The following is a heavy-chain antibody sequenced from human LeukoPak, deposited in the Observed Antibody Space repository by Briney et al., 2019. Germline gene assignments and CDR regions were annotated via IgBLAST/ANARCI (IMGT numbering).Heavy chain of an antibody. V-gene: IGHV1-18*01. Sequence: GASVKVSCKASGYTFTSYGISWVRQAPGQGLEWMGWISAYNGNTNYAQKLQGRVTMTTDTSTSTAYMGLRSLRSDDTAVYYCARPRGGYSSSWYDYWGQGTLVTVSS. D-gene: IGHD6-13*01. CDR1: GYTFTSYG. J-gene: IGHJ4*02. CDR3: ARPRGGYSSSWYDY. CDR2: ISAYNGNT.